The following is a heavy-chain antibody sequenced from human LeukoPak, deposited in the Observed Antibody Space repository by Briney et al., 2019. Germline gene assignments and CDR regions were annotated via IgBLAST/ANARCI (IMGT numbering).Heavy chain of an antibody. CDR2: IYPGDSDT. Sequence: GESLKISCKGSGYSFSNDWIGWVRQMPGKGLEWMGIIYPGDSDTRYSPSFQGQVTISADKPISTAYLQWSSLGASDTAVYYCARRGCNGGSCYAYWGQGTLVTVSS. CDR3: ARRGCNGGSCYAY. D-gene: IGHD2-15*01. CDR1: GYSFSNDW. V-gene: IGHV5-51*01. J-gene: IGHJ4*02.